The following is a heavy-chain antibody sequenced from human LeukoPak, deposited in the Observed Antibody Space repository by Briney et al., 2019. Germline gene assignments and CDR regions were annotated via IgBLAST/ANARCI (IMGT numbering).Heavy chain of an antibody. Sequence: SETLSLTCTVSGDSISSGSYYWSWIRQPPGKGLEWIGRIYGSGRTTYNLSRKSRVTIAVDTSKNQFSLRLSSVTAADTAVYYCARSQGYYDTPYYMDVWGKGTTVPIS. CDR1: GDSISSGSYY. CDR2: IYGSGRT. D-gene: IGHD3-22*01. J-gene: IGHJ6*03. CDR3: ARSQGYYDTPYYMDV. V-gene: IGHV4-61*02.